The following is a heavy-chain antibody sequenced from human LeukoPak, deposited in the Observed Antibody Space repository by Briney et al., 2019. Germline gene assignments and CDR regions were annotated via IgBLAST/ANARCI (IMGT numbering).Heavy chain of an antibody. CDR3: AKSFGSGRTY. D-gene: IGHD3-10*01. Sequence: PGGSLRLSCAASGFTFSSYAMYWVRQAPGKGLEWVSSTSDSGGVTYYADSVKGRFTISRDNSKNTVYLQMNSLRAEDTAIYYCAKSFGSGRTYWGQGTLVTVSS. V-gene: IGHV3-23*01. J-gene: IGHJ4*02. CDR2: TSDSGGVT. CDR1: GFTFSSYA.